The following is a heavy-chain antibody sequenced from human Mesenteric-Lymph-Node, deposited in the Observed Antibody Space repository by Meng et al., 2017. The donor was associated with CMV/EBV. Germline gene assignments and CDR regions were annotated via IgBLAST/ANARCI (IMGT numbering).Heavy chain of an antibody. CDR2: INHSGST. J-gene: IGHJ4*02. D-gene: IGHD3-9*01. CDR1: GGSFSGYY. CDR3: ARGSSYDILTGYFDY. V-gene: IGHV4-34*01. Sequence: QVQVHQGGAGLLEPSETLSGTCAGYGGSFSGYYWNWIRQSPEKGLEWIGEINHSGSTTYNPSFTSRIIISVDTSTNQISLNMSSVTAADTAVYYCARGSSYDILTGYFDYWGQGALVTVSS.